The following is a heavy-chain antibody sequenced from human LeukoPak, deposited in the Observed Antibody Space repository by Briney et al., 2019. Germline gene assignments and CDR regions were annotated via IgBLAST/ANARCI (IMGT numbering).Heavy chain of an antibody. J-gene: IGHJ4*02. D-gene: IGHD4-17*01. CDR3: VRVKSTTYYFDY. V-gene: IGHV4-38-2*01. Sequence: SETLSLTCAVSGYSISSGYHWGWIRQPPGKGLEWIGSIYHSGSTYYNPSLKSRVTISVDTSKNQFSLKLSSVTAADTAVYYCVRVKSTTYYFDYWGQGTLVIVSS. CDR2: IYHSGST. CDR1: GYSISSGYH.